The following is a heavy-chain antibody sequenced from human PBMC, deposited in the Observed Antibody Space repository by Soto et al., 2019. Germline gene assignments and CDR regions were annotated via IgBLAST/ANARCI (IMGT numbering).Heavy chain of an antibody. D-gene: IGHD2-15*01. CDR3: ARGLGSCPSSFCRSLDY. V-gene: IGHV3-7*04. CDR1: GFTFNRHW. J-gene: IGHJ4*02. Sequence: EVQLVESGGDLVQPGGSLRLSCAASGFTFNRHWMTWVRQAPGKGLEWVANIKEDGIDKYYVDSVRGRFTISRDNAKNSLYLQMDSLTADDTAVYYCARGLGSCPSSFCRSLDYWGQGTRVTVSS. CDR2: IKEDGIDK.